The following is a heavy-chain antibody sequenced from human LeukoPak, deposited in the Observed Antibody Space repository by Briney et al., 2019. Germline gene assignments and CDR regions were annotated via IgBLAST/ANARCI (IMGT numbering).Heavy chain of an antibody. CDR2: FDPEDGET. V-gene: IGHV1-24*01. D-gene: IGHD3-22*01. Sequence: ASVTVSCKVSGYTLTELSMHWVRQAPGKGREGMGGFDPEDGETIYAQKFQGRVTMTEDTSTDTAYIELSSLRSEDADVYYCAIVPSEYYDSSGYSGFDYWGQGPLVTVSS. J-gene: IGHJ4*02. CDR1: GYTLTELS. CDR3: AIVPSEYYDSSGYSGFDY.